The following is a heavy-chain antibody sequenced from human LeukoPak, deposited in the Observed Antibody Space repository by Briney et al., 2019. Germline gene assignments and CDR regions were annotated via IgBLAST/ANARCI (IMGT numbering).Heavy chain of an antibody. J-gene: IGHJ4*02. V-gene: IGHV3-64*01. CDR1: GFTFSSYA. CDR3: ARGGGDCSSTSCYLEY. CDR2: ISSNGGST. D-gene: IGHD2-2*01. Sequence: PGGSLRLSCAASGFTFSSYAMHWVRQAPGKGLEYVSAISSNGGSTNYANSVKGRFTISRDNSKNTLYLQMGSLRAEDMAVYYCARGGGDCSSTSCYLEYWSRGTLVTVSS.